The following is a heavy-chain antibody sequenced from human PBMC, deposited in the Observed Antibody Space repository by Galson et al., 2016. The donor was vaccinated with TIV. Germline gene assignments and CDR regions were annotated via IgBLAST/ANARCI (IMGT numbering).Heavy chain of an antibody. Sequence: SVKVSCKASGGPFLSYSINWVRQAPGQGLEWMGRIIPVSDMASYAQKFQGRVTIIADKSTRTAYMELSSLRFEDTAVYFCARDGIDGMDVWGPGTTVIVSS. D-gene: IGHD3-3*02. CDR2: IIPVSDMA. J-gene: IGHJ6*02. CDR3: ARDGIDGMDV. CDR1: GGPFLSYS. V-gene: IGHV1-69*04.